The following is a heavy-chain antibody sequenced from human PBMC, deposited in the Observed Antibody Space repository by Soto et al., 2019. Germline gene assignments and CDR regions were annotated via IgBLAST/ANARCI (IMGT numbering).Heavy chain of an antibody. J-gene: IGHJ4*02. D-gene: IGHD1-26*01. CDR3: ASQFMGATLELGFDY. CDR1: GGTFSSYA. CDR2: IIPIFGTA. Sequence: QVQLVQSGAEVKKPGSSVKVSCKASGGTFSSYAISWVRQAPGQGLEWMGGIIPIFGTANYAQKFQGRVTITAEESTSTAYMELSSLRCEDAAVYYCASQFMGATLELGFDYWGQGTLVTVSS. V-gene: IGHV1-69*01.